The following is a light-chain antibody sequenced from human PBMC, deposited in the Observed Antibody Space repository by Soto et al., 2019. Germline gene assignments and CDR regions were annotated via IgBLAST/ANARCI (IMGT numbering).Light chain of an antibody. Sequence: DIQMTQSPSTLSASVGDRVTITCRASQSISSWLAWYQQKPGKAHKLLIYDASSLESGVPSRFSGSGSGTAFTLTISSLQPDDFATYYCQQYNSYWTFGQGTKVEIK. CDR1: QSISSW. J-gene: IGKJ1*01. V-gene: IGKV1-5*01. CDR2: DAS. CDR3: QQYNSYWT.